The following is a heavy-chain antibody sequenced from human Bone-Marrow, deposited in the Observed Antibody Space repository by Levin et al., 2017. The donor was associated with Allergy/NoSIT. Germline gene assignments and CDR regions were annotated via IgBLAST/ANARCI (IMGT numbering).Heavy chain of an antibody. V-gene: IGHV1-69*04. CDR2: IMPLLHIP. CDR3: ARETMATITPPLDY. J-gene: IGHJ4*02. D-gene: IGHD5-24*01. Sequence: PGESLKISCTASGDTFTSYTFTWLRQAPGQGLEWMGRIMPLLHIPNYAQKFQGRVTITADKSTSTAYMELSSLTSDDTAVYFCARETMATITPPLDYWGQGTLVTVSS. CDR1: GDTFTSYT.